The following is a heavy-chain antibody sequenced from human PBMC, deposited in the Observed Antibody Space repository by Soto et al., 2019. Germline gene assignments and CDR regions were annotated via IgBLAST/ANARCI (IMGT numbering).Heavy chain of an antibody. CDR3: ARDRRESCSGGSCYVAFDI. V-gene: IGHV1-69*08. CDR2: IIPILGIA. Sequence: QVQLVQSGAEVKKPGSSVKVSCKASVGTFSSYTISWVRQAPGQGLEWMGRIIPILGIANYAQKFQGRVTMTADKSTSTAYMELSSLRSEDTAVYYCARDRRESCSGGSCYVAFDIGGQGTMVTVSS. D-gene: IGHD2-15*01. CDR1: VGTFSSYT. J-gene: IGHJ3*02.